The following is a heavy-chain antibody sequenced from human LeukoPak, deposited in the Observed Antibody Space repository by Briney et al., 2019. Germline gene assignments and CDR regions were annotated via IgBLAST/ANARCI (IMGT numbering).Heavy chain of an antibody. V-gene: IGHV3-30-3*01. D-gene: IGHD1-26*01. CDR1: GFTFTDYA. Sequence: TGGSLRLSCAASGFTFTDYAIHWVRQAPGKGLEWVAVISYDGDHKYYPDSVKGRFTISRDNSKNTVYLQMNSLRVEGTAVYFCAREYYSGNYYVFDYWGQGTLVTVSS. J-gene: IGHJ4*02. CDR3: AREYYSGNYYVFDY. CDR2: ISYDGDHK.